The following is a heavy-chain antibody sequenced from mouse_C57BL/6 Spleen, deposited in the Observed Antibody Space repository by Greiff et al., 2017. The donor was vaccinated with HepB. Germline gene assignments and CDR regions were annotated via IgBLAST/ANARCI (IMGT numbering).Heavy chain of an antibody. Sequence: VQLQQSGPELVKPGASVKISCKASGYTFTDYYMNWVKQSHGKSLEWIGDINPNNGGTSYNQKFKGKATLTVDKSSSTAYMELRSLTSEDSAVYYCARVDYYSNSAWFAYWGQGTLVTVSA. CDR3: ARVDYYSNSAWFAY. D-gene: IGHD2-5*01. CDR1: GYTFTDYY. CDR2: INPNNGGT. V-gene: IGHV1-26*01. J-gene: IGHJ3*01.